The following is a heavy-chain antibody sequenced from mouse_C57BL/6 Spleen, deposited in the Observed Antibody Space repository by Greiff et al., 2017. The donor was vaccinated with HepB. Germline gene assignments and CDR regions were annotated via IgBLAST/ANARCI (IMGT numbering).Heavy chain of an antibody. V-gene: IGHV1-4*01. D-gene: IGHD1-1*01. CDR3: ARWDYYGSRDY. J-gene: IGHJ2*01. CDR1: GYTFTSYT. Sequence: QVQLQQSGAELARPGASVKMSCKASGYTFTSYTMHWVKQRPGQGLEWIGYINPSSGYTKYNQKFKDKATLTADKSSSTAYMQLSSLTSEDSAVYYCARWDYYGSRDYWGQGTTLTVSS. CDR2: INPSSGYT.